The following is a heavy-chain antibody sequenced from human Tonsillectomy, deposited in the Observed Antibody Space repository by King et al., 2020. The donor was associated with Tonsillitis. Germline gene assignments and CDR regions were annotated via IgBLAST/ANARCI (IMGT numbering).Heavy chain of an antibody. CDR1: GFTFSSSA. D-gene: IGHD5-18*01. CDR3: AKVVSTAVVYYFDY. J-gene: IGHJ4*02. Sequence: VQLVESGGGLVQPGGSLRLSCAASGFTFSSSALAWVRQAPGKGLEWVSGINGSGGSTYYADSVKGRFTISRDNSNNTLYLQMNILGAEDTALYYCAKVVSTAVVYYFDYWGQGALVTVSS. CDR2: INGSGGST. V-gene: IGHV3-23*04.